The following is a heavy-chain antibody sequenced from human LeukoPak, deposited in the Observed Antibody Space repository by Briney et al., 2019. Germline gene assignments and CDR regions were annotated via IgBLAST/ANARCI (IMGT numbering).Heavy chain of an antibody. D-gene: IGHD5-12*01. Sequence: GGSLRLSCAASGFSISNSAMSWVHQAPGKGLEWVSLIVVSSGSTFYADSVKGRFTISRDSSKNTLYLQMNSLRAEDMAVYYCAKGAYDYIEMGYFDYWGQGTLVTVSS. CDR1: GFSISNSA. J-gene: IGHJ4*02. CDR2: IVVSSGST. CDR3: AKGAYDYIEMGYFDY. V-gene: IGHV3-23*01.